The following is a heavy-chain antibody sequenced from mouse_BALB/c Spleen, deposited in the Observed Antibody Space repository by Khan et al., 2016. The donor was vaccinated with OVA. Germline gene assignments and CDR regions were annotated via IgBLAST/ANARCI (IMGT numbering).Heavy chain of an antibody. V-gene: IGHV2-9*02. J-gene: IGHJ2*01. D-gene: IGHD1-2*01. CDR3: ARTARIKY. CDR2: IWAGGST. Sequence: QVQLKESGPGLVAPSQSLSITCTVYGYSLTRYGVHWVRQPPGKGLEWLGLIWAGGSTNYNWALMSRLSISIDNSKSLVFLIMNSLQTDDTALHYCARTARIKYWDQGTTLTVSS. CDR1: GYSLTRYG.